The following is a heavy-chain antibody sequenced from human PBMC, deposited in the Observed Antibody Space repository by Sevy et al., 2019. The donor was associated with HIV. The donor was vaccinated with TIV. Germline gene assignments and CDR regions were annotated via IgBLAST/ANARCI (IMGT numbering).Heavy chain of an antibody. V-gene: IGHV1-2*02. J-gene: IGHJ6*02. CDR2: INPNSGGT. Sequence: ASVKVSCKASGYTFTGYYIHWVRQAPGQGLEWMGWINPNSGGTKYAQKFQGRVTITRDTTISTAYMEVSRLRSDDTAVFYCARHPGDCSSTTCYPSMDVWGQGTTVTVSS. CDR3: ARHPGDCSSTTCYPSMDV. D-gene: IGHD2-2*01. CDR1: GYTFTGYY.